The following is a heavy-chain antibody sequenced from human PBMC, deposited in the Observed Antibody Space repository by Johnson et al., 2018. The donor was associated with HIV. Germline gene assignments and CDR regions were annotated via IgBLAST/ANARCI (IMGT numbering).Heavy chain of an antibody. CDR2: ISWNSGSI. Sequence: VQLVESGGGLVQPGRSLRLSCAASGFTFDDYAMHWVRQAPGKGLEWVSGISWNSGSIGYADSVKGRFTISRDNAKNSLYLQMNSLRVEDTAVYYCARYPIRDDAFDVWGQGTLVTVSS. V-gene: IGHV3-9*01. CDR1: GFTFDDYA. J-gene: IGHJ3*01. CDR3: ARYPIRDDAFDV. D-gene: IGHD5-12*01.